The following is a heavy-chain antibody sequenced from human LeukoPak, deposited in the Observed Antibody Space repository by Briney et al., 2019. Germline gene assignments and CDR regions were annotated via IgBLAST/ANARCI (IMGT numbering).Heavy chain of an antibody. V-gene: IGHV4-31*03. CDR1: GGSISSGGYY. D-gene: IGHD4-11*01. CDR3: ARERTTPEAVFDY. Sequence: PSQTLSLTCTVSGGSISSGGYYWRWTRQHPGKGLEWIGYIYYSGSTYYNPSLKSRVTISVDTSKNQFSLKLSSVTAADTAVYYCARERTTPEAVFDYWGQGTLVTVSS. CDR2: IYYSGST. J-gene: IGHJ4*02.